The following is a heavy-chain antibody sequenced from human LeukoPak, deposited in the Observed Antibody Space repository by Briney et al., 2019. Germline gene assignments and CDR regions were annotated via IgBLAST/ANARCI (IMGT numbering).Heavy chain of an antibody. J-gene: IGHJ4*02. CDR1: GFTFSSYS. D-gene: IGHD5/OR15-5a*01. V-gene: IGHV3-21*01. CDR3: ARQGSRSTYYFDY. CDR2: ISSSSSYI. Sequence: GGSLRLSCAASGFTFSSYSMNWVRQAPGKGLEWVSSISSSSSYIYYADSVEGRFTISRDNAKNSLYLQMNSLRAEDTAVYYCARQGSRSTYYFDYWGQGTLVTVSS.